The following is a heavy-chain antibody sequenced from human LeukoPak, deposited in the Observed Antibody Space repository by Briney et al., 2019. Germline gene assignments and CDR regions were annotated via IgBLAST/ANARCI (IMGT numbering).Heavy chain of an antibody. J-gene: IGHJ4*02. Sequence: ASVKVSCKASGGTFSSYAISWVRQAPGQGLEWMGGIIPIFGTANYAQKFQGRVTITADESTSTAYMELSSPRSEDTAVYYCARVGRSSSFFDYWGQGTLVTVSS. CDR3: ARVGRSSSFFDY. CDR1: GGTFSSYA. V-gene: IGHV1-69*13. CDR2: IIPIFGTA. D-gene: IGHD6-13*01.